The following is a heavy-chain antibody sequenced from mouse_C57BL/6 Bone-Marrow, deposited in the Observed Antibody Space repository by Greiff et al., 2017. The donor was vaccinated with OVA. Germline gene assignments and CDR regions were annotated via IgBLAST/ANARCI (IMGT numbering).Heavy chain of an antibody. CDR2: IDPEAGDT. V-gene: IGHV14-2*01. D-gene: IGHD2-1*01. J-gene: IGHJ4*01. CDR3: ARICVYFYAMDY. Sequence: VQLQQSGAELVKPGASVKLSCTASGFNIKDYYMHWVKQRPEQGLEWIGRIDPEAGDTTYDPKFQGKATITADTSSNTAYLQLSSLTSEDTAVYYCARICVYFYAMDYWGQGTSVTVSS. CDR1: GFNIKDYY.